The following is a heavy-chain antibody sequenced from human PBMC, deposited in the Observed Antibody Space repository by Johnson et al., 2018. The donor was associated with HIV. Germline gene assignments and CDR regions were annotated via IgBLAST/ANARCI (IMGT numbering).Heavy chain of an antibody. Sequence: QVQLVESGGGVVQPGRSLRLSCAASGFTFSSYAMHWVRQAPGKGLEWVAVISYDGSNKNYADSVKGRFTISRDNPKNTLYLQMNSLRAEDTAVYYCASGGYSSSWYTEQGAFDIWGQGTMVTVSS. CDR2: ISYDGSNK. D-gene: IGHD6-13*01. CDR1: GFTFSSYA. J-gene: IGHJ3*02. V-gene: IGHV3-30*04. CDR3: ASGGYSSSWYTEQGAFDI.